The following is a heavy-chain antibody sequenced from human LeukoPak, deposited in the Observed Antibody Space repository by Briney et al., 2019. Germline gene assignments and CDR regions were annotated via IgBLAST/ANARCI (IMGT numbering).Heavy chain of an antibody. D-gene: IGHD3-22*01. Sequence: SETLSLTCTVSGGSISSSGYYWGWIRQPPGKGLEWIGSISYSGSTYYNPSLKSRVTISVDTSKNQFSLKLSSVTAADMAVYYCARSVDSLLNFDYWGQGTLVTVSS. J-gene: IGHJ4*02. CDR3: ARSVDSLLNFDY. V-gene: IGHV4-39*01. CDR1: GGSISSSGYY. CDR2: ISYSGST.